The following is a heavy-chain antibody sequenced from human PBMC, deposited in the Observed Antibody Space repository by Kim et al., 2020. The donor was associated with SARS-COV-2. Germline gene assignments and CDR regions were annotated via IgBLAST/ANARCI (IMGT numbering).Heavy chain of an antibody. J-gene: IGHJ6*02. CDR3: ARSLRYYDILTGYPVDYYYYYGMDV. CDR2: IYPGDSDT. D-gene: IGHD3-9*01. Sequence: GESLKISCKGSGYSFTSYWIGWVRQMPGKGLEWMGIIYPGDSDTRYSPSFQGQVTISADKSISTAYLQWSSLKASDTAMYYCARSLRYYDILTGYPVDYYYYYGMDVWGQGTTVTVSS. V-gene: IGHV5-51*01. CDR1: GYSFTSYW.